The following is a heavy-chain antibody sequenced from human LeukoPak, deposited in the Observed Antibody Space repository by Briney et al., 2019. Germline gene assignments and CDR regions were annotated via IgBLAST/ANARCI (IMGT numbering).Heavy chain of an antibody. J-gene: IGHJ4*02. CDR2: VSGSADRT. CDR3: AKEPYSGSYLDY. V-gene: IGHV3-23*01. D-gene: IGHD1-26*01. Sequence: GGSLRLYCAASGFTFRSYAMSWVRQAPGKGLEWVSVVSGSADRTYYADSVKGRFTISRGNSRGTLFLQLNSLRADDTAVYYCAKEPYSGSYLDYWGQGNLVTVSS. CDR1: GFTFRSYA.